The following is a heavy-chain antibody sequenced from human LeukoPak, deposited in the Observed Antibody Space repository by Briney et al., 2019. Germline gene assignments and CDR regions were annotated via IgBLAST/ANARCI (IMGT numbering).Heavy chain of an antibody. V-gene: IGHV3-21*01. CDR2: ISSSSTYI. Sequence: GGSLRLSCAASGFTVSSNYMSWVRQAPGKGLEWVSSISSSSTYIYYADSVKGRFTISRDNAKNSLYLQMNSLRTEDTAVYYCARDPYYYGSGSPRGYYMDVWGIGTTVTISS. D-gene: IGHD3-10*01. CDR3: ARDPYYYGSGSPRGYYMDV. J-gene: IGHJ6*03. CDR1: GFTVSSNY.